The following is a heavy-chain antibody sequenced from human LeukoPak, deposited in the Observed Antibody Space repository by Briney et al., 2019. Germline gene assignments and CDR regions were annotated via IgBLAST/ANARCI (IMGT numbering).Heavy chain of an antibody. D-gene: IGHD5-18*01. CDR3: ARGGNSFGYFDY. J-gene: IGHJ4*02. Sequence: SETLSLTCTVSGVSISSGSYYWRWIRQPAGRGLEWIGRIYTSGITNDNPSLKSLFTISGDTSKNQFSLMLISVTAADTAVYYCARGGNSFGYFDYWGQGTLVTVSS. CDR2: IYTSGIT. CDR1: GVSISSGSYY. V-gene: IGHV4-61*02.